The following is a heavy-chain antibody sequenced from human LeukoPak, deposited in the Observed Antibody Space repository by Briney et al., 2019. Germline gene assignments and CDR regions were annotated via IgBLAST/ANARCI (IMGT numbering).Heavy chain of an antibody. V-gene: IGHV4-30-2*01. J-gene: IGHJ5*02. CDR2: IYHSGST. D-gene: IGHD3-22*01. Sequence: PSQTLSLTCAVSGGSISSGGYSWSWIRQPPGKGLEWIGYIYHSGSTYYNPSLKSRVTISVDRSKDQFSLKLSSVTAADTAVYYCARGGITMIVDPGGFDPWGQGTLVTVSS. CDR1: GGSISSGGYS. CDR3: ARGGITMIVDPGGFDP.